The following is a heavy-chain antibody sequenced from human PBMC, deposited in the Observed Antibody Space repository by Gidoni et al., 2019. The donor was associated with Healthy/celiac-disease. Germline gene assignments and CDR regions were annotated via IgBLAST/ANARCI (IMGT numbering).Heavy chain of an antibody. J-gene: IGHJ6*02. CDR3: ARVAGGLRLGELFAVGTKYGMDV. CDR1: GYTFTSYG. Sequence: QVQLVQSGAEVKKPGASVKVSCTASGYTFTSYGISWVRQAPGQGLEWMGWSSAYNGNTNYAQKLQGRVTMTTDTSTSTAYMELRSLRSDDTAVYYCARVAGGLRLGELFAVGTKYGMDVWGQGTTVTVSS. D-gene: IGHD3-16*01. V-gene: IGHV1-18*04. CDR2: SSAYNGNT.